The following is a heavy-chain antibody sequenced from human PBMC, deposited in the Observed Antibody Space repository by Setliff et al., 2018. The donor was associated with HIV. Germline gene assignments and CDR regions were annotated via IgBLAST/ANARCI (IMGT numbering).Heavy chain of an antibody. CDR2: ISAYDGNT. CDR1: GYTFNSYG. V-gene: IGHV1-18*01. CDR3: ARPRVFDSFDV. Sequence: ASVKVSCKASGYTFNSYGITWVRQAPGQGLEWMGWISAYDGNTKYALKFQGRVIMTLDTSISTAYLEIPRLTSDDAAVYYCARPRVFDSFDVWGQGTMVTVSS. J-gene: IGHJ3*01.